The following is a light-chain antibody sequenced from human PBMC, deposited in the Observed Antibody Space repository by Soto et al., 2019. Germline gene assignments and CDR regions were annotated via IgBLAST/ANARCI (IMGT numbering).Light chain of an antibody. Sequence: QSVLTQPPSASGTPGQRVTISCSGSSSNIGSNTVNWYQQHPGTAPKLLIYSNNQRPSGVPDRCSGSKSGTSASLAISGLQSEDEADYYCAAWDDSLNVVVFGGGTQLTVL. CDR3: AAWDDSLNVVV. V-gene: IGLV1-44*01. J-gene: IGLJ2*01. CDR2: SNN. CDR1: SSNIGSNT.